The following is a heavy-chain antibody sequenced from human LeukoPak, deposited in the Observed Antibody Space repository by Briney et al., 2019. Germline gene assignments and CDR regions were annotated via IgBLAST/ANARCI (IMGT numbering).Heavy chain of an antibody. CDR3: ARDGSYCSSTSCYGGAFDI. CDR1: GYTFTSYA. V-gene: IGHV1-3*01. Sequence: RASVTVSCKASGYTFTSYAMHWVRQAPGQRLEWMGWINAGNGNTKYPQKFQGRVTITRDTSASTAYMELSSLRSEDTAVYYCARDGSYCSSTSCYGGAFDIWGQGTMVTVSS. D-gene: IGHD2-2*01. J-gene: IGHJ3*02. CDR2: INAGNGNT.